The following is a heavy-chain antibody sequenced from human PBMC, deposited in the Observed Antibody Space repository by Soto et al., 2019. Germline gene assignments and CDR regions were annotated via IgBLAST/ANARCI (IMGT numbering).Heavy chain of an antibody. CDR1: GGSISAYY. D-gene: IGHD3-9*01. CDR2: IYYTGGT. J-gene: IGHJ4*02. V-gene: IGHV4-59*01. CDR3: ARTLVTGYSDS. Sequence: SETLSLTCTVSGGSISAYYWGWVRQPPGKGLEWIGHIYYTGGTRYNPSLKSRVTISVDTSRIHFSLGLNSVTAADTAVYYCARTLVTGYSDSWGQGTLVTVSS.